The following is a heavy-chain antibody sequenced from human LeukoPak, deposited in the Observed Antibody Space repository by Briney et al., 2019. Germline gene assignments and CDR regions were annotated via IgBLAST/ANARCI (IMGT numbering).Heavy chain of an antibody. CDR3: AKDRGSYRTFDR. J-gene: IGHJ4*02. CDR2: ISGSGGSS. D-gene: IGHD3-16*02. V-gene: IGHV3-23*01. Sequence: GGSLRLSCVGSGFTFSTYGMSWVRQAPGKGLEWVSVISGSGGSSYYADSVKGRFTISRDNSKNTLYLQMDSLRAEDTAAYYCAKDRGSYRTFDRWGQGTLVTVSS. CDR1: GFTFSTYG.